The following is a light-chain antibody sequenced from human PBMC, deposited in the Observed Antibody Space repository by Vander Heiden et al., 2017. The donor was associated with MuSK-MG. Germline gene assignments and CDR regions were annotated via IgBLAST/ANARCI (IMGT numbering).Light chain of an antibody. J-gene: IGKJ4*01. CDR1: HDINTY. Sequence: DRRLSQSPSSLSASVGERVTITCQASHDINTYVNWYQPKPGKAPNVLIHGSSNLAILFPSRLSRRPCVTDFTLSISRRHPDYIASYFFLHNGYVAALTFCAGTKLEIK. CDR3: LHNGYVAALT. CDR2: GSS. V-gene: IGKV1-33*01.